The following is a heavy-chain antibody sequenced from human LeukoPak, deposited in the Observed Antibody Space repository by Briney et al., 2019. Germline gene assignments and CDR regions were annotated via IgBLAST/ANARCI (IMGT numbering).Heavy chain of an antibody. J-gene: IGHJ4*02. Sequence: SVKVSCKACGGTFSSYAISWVRQAPGQGLEWMGGIIPICGTANCAQKFQGRVTITTDESTSTAYMELSSLRSEDTAVYYCAREDSSADRGFDYCGQGTLVTVSS. CDR1: GGTFSSYA. V-gene: IGHV1-69*05. CDR3: AREDSSADRGFDY. CDR2: IIPICGTA. D-gene: IGHD3-22*01.